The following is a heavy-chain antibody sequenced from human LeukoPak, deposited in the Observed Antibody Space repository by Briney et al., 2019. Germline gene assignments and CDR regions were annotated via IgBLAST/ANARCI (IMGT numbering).Heavy chain of an antibody. CDR1: GYTFTGYY. V-gene: IGHV1-2*02. CDR2: FNPNSGGT. J-gene: IGHJ4*02. D-gene: IGHD3-10*01. Sequence: ASVKVSCKASGYTFTGYYMHWVRQAPGQGLEWMGWFNPNSGGTNYAQKFQGRVTMTRDTSISTAYMELSRLRSDDTAVYYCAREQAVLWFGELYDYWGQGTLVTVSS. CDR3: AREQAVLWFGELYDY.